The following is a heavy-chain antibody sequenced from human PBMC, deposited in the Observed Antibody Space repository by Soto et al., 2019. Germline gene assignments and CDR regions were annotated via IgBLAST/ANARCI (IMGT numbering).Heavy chain of an antibody. CDR3: AAGEASSRNLAPYYLDF. Sequence: SETLSLTCTVSGGSMRNYSWTWIRQPPGKGLERIGYIHYSGTTSFFPSYNPSLRSRVTISEDTSKNQFSLKLLSVTTADTAVYFCAAGEASSRNLAPYYLDFWGQGTLVTVSS. D-gene: IGHD6-13*01. J-gene: IGHJ4*02. V-gene: IGHV4-59*01. CDR2: IHYSGTT. CDR1: GGSMRNYS.